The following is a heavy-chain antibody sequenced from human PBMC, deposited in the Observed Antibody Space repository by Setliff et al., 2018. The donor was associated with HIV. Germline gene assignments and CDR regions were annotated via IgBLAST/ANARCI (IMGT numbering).Heavy chain of an antibody. CDR1: GDSISSHY. CDR2: IYYSGNT. CDR3: ARRLPYSSSWYYFDY. Sequence: PSETLSLTCNVSGDSISSHYWSWIRQPPGKGLEWIGTIYYSGNTISNPSLKSRVTISVDTSKNQFSLNLNSVTAADTAVYYCARRLPYSSSWYYFDYWGQGTLVTVSS. D-gene: IGHD6-13*01. V-gene: IGHV4-59*11. J-gene: IGHJ4*02.